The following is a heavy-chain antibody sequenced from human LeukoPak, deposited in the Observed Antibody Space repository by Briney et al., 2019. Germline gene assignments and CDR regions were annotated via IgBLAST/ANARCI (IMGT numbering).Heavy chain of an antibody. V-gene: IGHV3-7*03. Sequence: GGSLRLSCAASGFTFSSYVMSWVRQAPGKGLEWVANIKPDESEKYYVGSVKGRFTISRDNAKNSLYLQMNSLRAEDTAVYYCAKWGPYDILTGRINWGQGTLVAVSS. J-gene: IGHJ4*02. CDR3: AKWGPYDILTGRIN. CDR2: IKPDESEK. D-gene: IGHD3-9*01. CDR1: GFTFSSYV.